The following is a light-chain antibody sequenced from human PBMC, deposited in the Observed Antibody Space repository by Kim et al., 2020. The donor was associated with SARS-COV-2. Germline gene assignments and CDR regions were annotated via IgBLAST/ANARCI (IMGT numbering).Light chain of an antibody. V-gene: IGLV3-21*04. CDR1: NIGSKS. CDR3: QVWDRSSDHVI. CDR2: FDS. J-gene: IGLJ2*01. Sequence: APGKTASITCGGNNIGSKSVHWYQQKPGPAPVLVIYFDSDRPSGIPERFSGSNSGNTATLTISRVEAGDEADYYCQVWDRSSDHVIFGGGTQLTVL.